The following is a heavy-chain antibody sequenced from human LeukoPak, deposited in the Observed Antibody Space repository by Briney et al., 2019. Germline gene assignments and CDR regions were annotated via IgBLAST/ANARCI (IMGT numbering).Heavy chain of an antibody. CDR3: ARDAGGTWFDP. CDR1: GGSISTYS. CDR2: IKNNGGN. Sequence: SETLSLTCTVSGGSISTYSWNWIRQSPGQGLEGIGYIKNNGGNYNNPSLMGRVTISLDTSKNQFSLKLTSVTAADTAVYYCARDAGGTWFDPCGQGTLVTVSS. J-gene: IGHJ5*02. V-gene: IGHV4-59*01.